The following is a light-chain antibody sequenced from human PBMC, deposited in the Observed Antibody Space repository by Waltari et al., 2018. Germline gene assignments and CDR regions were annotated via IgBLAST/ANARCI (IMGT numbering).Light chain of an antibody. CDR1: SSDVGSHNL. CDR2: EDP. CDR3: CSYAGSTASIL. V-gene: IGLV2-23*01. Sequence: QSALTQPASVSGSPGQSITISCTGTSSDVGSHNLVSWYQHHPGKAPKLMIYEDPKRPSGVANRFSISKSGNTASLTISGRQAEDEADYYCCSYAGSTASILLGGGTKLTVL. J-gene: IGLJ2*01.